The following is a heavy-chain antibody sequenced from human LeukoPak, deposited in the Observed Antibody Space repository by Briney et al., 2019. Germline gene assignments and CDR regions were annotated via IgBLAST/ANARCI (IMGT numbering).Heavy chain of an antibody. J-gene: IGHJ5*02. CDR3: ARGKVRGIAAAGIWFDP. Sequence: PSETLSLTCAVYGGSFSGYYWSWIRQPPGKGQDWNGEINHSGSTNYNPSLKSRVTISVDTSKNQFSLKLSSVTAADTAVYYCARGKVRGIAAAGIWFDPWGQGTLVTVSS. D-gene: IGHD6-13*01. CDR1: GGSFSGYY. V-gene: IGHV4-34*01. CDR2: INHSGST.